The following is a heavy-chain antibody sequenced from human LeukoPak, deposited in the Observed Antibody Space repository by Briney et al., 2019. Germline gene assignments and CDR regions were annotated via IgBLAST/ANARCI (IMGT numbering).Heavy chain of an antibody. V-gene: IGHV4-59*08. Sequence: SETLSLTCSVSGGSLTNYYWSWFRQPPGNRLEWIGYIYYTESANYNPSLKSRVTMSVDTSRNQFSLKLTSVTAADTAMYYCARHIRDYPYNWFDPWGQGALVTVSS. CDR3: ARHIRDYPYNWFDP. J-gene: IGHJ5*02. CDR1: GGSLTNYY. CDR2: IYYTESA. D-gene: IGHD4-17*01.